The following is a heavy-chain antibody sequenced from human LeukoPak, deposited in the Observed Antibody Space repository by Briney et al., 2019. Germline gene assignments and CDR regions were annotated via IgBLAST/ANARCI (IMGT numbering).Heavy chain of an antibody. J-gene: IGHJ4*02. CDR3: ASIGMEYYGYFDY. CDR1: GGSFSGYY. D-gene: IGHD3-10*01. V-gene: IGHV4-34*01. CDR2: INHSGST. Sequence: PSETLSLTCAVYGGSFSGYYWSWIRQPPGKGLEWIGEINHSGSTNYNPSLKSRVTISVDTSKNQFSLKLSSVTAADTAVYYCASIGMEYYGYFDYWGQGTLVTVSS.